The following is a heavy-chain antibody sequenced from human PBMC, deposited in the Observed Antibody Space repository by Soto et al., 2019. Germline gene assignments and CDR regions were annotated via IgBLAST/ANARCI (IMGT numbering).Heavy chain of an antibody. CDR2: ISGGGST. V-gene: IGHV3-23*01. J-gene: IGHJ4*02. CDR3: ARQKGDIVARPPDH. CDR1: GFTFSGSA. Sequence: EVQLSESGGGLVQPGGSLRLSCGGAGFTFSGSAVSWVRQAPGRGLEWVSGISGGGSTEYAASVKGRFGISRDNSKDTVYLYMNSLRDDDTAVYYCARQKGDIVARPPDHWGQGILVTVSS. D-gene: IGHD5-12*01.